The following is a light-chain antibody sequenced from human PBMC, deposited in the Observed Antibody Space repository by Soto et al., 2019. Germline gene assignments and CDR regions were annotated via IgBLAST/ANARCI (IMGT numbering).Light chain of an antibody. CDR1: QSVSSN. J-gene: IGKJ1*01. CDR3: QQYYKLPWT. CDR2: GAS. Sequence: EIVMTQSPATLSVSPGESATLSCRASQSVSSNLAWYQQKPCQAPRLLISGASTRATGIPARFSGSGSGTEFTLTISSLQSEDFAVYCCQQYYKLPWTFGQGTKVEIK. V-gene: IGKV3-15*01.